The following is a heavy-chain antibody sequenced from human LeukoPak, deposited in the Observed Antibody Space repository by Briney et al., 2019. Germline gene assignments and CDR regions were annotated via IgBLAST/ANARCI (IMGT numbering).Heavy chain of an antibody. Sequence: ASVKVSCKASGGTFSSYAISWVRQAPGQGLEWMGGIIPIFGTANYAQKFQGRVTITADESTSAAYMELSSLRSEDTAVYYCAVGFLDYYGSGSPHNYWGQGTLVTVSS. CDR3: AVGFLDYYGSGSPHNY. CDR2: IIPIFGTA. J-gene: IGHJ4*02. V-gene: IGHV1-69*13. CDR1: GGTFSSYA. D-gene: IGHD3-10*01.